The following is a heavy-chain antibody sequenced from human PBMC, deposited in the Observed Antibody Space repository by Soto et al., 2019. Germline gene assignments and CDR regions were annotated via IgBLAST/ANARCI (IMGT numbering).Heavy chain of an antibody. D-gene: IGHD6-13*01. CDR2: IIPILGIA. V-gene: IGHV1-69*08. CDR3: ARDGPAALAAAGLLNVIDP. J-gene: IGHJ5*02. CDR1: GGTFSSYT. Sequence: QVQLVQSGAEVKKPGSSVKVSCKASGGTFSSYTISWVRQAPGQGLEWMGRIIPILGIANYAQKFQGRVTITADKSTSTDYMELSSLRSEDTAVYYCARDGPAALAAAGLLNVIDPWGQGTLVTVSS.